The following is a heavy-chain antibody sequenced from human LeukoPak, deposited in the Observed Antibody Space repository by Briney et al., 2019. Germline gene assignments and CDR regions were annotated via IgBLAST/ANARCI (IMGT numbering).Heavy chain of an antibody. CDR1: GFTFSSYA. D-gene: IGHD3-16*02. CDR2: ISSSSSYT. CDR3: ARVGENYDYVWGSYRSPLLFDY. J-gene: IGHJ4*02. V-gene: IGHV3-48*04. Sequence: HTGGSLRLSCAASGFTFSSYAMSWVRQAPGKGLEWISYISSSSSYTNYADFVKGRFTISRDNAKNSLYLQMNSLRAEDTAVYYCARVGENYDYVWGSYRSPLLFDYWGQGTLVTVSS.